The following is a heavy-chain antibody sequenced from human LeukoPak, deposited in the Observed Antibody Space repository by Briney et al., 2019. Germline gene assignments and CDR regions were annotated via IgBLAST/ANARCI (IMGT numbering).Heavy chain of an antibody. J-gene: IGHJ4*02. CDR3: AKDLRYSSSWYMGDY. Sequence: GGSLRLSCAASGFTFSSYAMSWVRQAPGKGLEWVSAISGSGGSTYYADSVKGRFTISRDNSKNTLYLQMNSLRAEDTAVYYCAKDLRYSSSWYMGDYWGQGTLVTVSS. V-gene: IGHV3-23*01. CDR1: GFTFSSYA. D-gene: IGHD6-13*01. CDR2: ISGSGGST.